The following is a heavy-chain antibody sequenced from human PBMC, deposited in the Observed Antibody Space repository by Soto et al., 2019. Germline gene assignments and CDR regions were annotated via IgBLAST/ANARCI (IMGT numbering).Heavy chain of an antibody. CDR3: ARGTRFDAFDI. V-gene: IGHV1-18*01. CDR2: ISADKGNT. Sequence: ASVKVSCKASGYIFTTYGIGWVRQAPGQGLEWMGWISADKGNTDYAQKFQDRVTMTTDISTNTAYMELRSLRSDDTAVYYCARGTRFDAFDIWGQGTMVTVS. J-gene: IGHJ3*02. D-gene: IGHD1-1*01. CDR1: GYIFTTYG.